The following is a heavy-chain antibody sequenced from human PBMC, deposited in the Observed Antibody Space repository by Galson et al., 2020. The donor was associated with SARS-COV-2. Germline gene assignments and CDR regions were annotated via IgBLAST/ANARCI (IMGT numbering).Heavy chain of an antibody. Sequence: ETLSLTCTVSGGSISSSGYYWGWIRQPPGKGLEWIGYIYSSGSTYYHPSLKSRVTISADTSRNQFSLRLSSVTAADTSVYYCARAKEEYYDSSGYYLLFDNWGQGTLVTVFS. CDR3: ARAKEEYYDSSGYYLLFDN. V-gene: IGHV4-39*01. J-gene: IGHJ4*02. CDR1: GGSISSSGYY. D-gene: IGHD3-22*01. CDR2: IYSSGST.